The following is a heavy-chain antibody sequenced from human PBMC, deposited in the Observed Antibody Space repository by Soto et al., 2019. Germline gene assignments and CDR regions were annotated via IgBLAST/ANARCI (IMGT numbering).Heavy chain of an antibody. V-gene: IGHV1-3*01. J-gene: IGHJ5*02. CDR1: RYTFTSYA. CDR2: INAGNGNT. D-gene: IGHD3-9*01. Sequence: GASVKVSCKASRYTFTSYAMHWVRQAPGQRLEWMGWINAGNGNTKYSQKFQGRVTITRDTSASTAYMELSSLRSEDTAVYYCARDPRYYDILTVYHHWGQGTLVTLSS. CDR3: ARDPRYYDILTVYHH.